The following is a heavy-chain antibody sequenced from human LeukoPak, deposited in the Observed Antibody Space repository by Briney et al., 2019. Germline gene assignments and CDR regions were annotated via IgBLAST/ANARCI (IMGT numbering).Heavy chain of an antibody. CDR1: GFTFSSYA. Sequence: GGSLRLSCAASGFTFSSYAVHWVRQAPGKGLEWVTVISYDGSNKYYVDSVKGRFTISRDSSTLYLQMNSLRTEDTAVYYCARGSVGTPPPFDYWGQGTLVTVSS. J-gene: IGHJ4*02. CDR3: ARGSVGTPPPFDY. CDR2: ISYDGSNK. V-gene: IGHV3-30-3*01. D-gene: IGHD2-15*01.